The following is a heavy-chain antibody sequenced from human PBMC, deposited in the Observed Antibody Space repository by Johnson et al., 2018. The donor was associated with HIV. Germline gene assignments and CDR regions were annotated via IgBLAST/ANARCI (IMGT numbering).Heavy chain of an antibody. CDR1: GFTVSSNY. V-gene: IGHV3-11*01. CDR2: ISSSGRTI. D-gene: IGHD3-16*01. J-gene: IGHJ3*02. CDR3: ASQVRGLRLGVDAFDI. Sequence: QVQLVESGGGVVQPGGSLRLSCAASGFTVSSNYMSWVRQAPGKGLEWVSIISSSGRTIYYVDSVKGRFTISRDNAKNTLYLQMNKLRAEDTAVYFCASQVRGLRLGVDAFDIWGQGTMVTVSS.